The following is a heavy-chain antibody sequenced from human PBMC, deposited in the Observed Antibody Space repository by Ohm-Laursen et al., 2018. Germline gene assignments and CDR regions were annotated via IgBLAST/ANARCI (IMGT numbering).Heavy chain of an antibody. CDR3: ARHPQGFTFGPMFLD. D-gene: IGHD3-16*01. CDR2: ITHRGSP. CDR1: GGSISGHY. J-gene: IGHJ4*02. Sequence: SDTLSLTCPVSGGSISGHYWSWVRQPPGKGLEWIGEITHRGSPKYSLSLKSRVTISVDTSKNQFSLKLTSVTAADTAVYYCARHPQGFTFGPMFLDWGQGSLVTVSS. V-gene: IGHV4-34*01.